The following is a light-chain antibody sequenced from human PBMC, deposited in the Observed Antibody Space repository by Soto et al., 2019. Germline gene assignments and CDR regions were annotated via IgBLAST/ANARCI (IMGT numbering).Light chain of an antibody. CDR3: QQYNSYSVT. V-gene: IGKV1-5*01. CDR2: TAS. Sequence: IQMTQSTSSLSASVEDRVTITCRASQSISIYLNWYQQKPGKAPKIXIYTASSLQSGVPSRFSGSGYGTEFTLVISSLQPDDFATYYCQQYNSYSVTFGQGTKVDIK. J-gene: IGKJ1*01. CDR1: QSISIY.